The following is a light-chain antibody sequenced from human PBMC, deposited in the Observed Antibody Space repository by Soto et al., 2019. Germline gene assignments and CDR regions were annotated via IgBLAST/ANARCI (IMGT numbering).Light chain of an antibody. CDR1: QNIRSS. CDR2: AAS. J-gene: IGKJ4*01. Sequence: DVEMTQSPAYLSACAGDRGTITCRATQNIRSSLNWYQQKPGKAPKLLLYAASSLPSGVPSRCSSRGSWTDFTLNISSLQPEDCSIYYCQQSYSSPRTFGGGTKVEIK. V-gene: IGKV1-39*01. CDR3: QQSYSSPRT.